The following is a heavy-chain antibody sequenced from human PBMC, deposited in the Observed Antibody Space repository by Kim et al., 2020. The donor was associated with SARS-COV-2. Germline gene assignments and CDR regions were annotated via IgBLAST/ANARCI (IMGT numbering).Heavy chain of an antibody. J-gene: IGHJ4*02. D-gene: IGHD4-17*01. Sequence: TYYADSLKGRFTISRDNSKNTLYLQMNSLRAEDTAVYYCARTTEIEHVDYWGQGTLVTVSS. CDR3: ARTTEIEHVDY. CDR2: T. V-gene: IGHV3-66*01.